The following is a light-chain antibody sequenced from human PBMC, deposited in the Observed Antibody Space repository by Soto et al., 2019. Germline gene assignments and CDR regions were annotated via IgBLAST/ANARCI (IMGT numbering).Light chain of an antibody. CDR1: QSISRY. J-gene: IGKJ1*01. V-gene: IGKV1-39*01. Sequence: DSHLTQSPCSLSASVVDRITITCRSSQSISRYLNWYQQRPGTAPKVLIFGANSLQSGVPSRFSGSGSGTEFTLTISSLQPEDFATYYCQQNYGTPGTFGQGTKVDIK. CDR3: QQNYGTPGT. CDR2: GAN.